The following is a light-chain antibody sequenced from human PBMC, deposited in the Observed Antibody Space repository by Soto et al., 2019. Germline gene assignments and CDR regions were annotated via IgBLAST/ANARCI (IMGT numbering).Light chain of an antibody. CDR3: QQYYSTPYT. Sequence: DIVMTQSPDSLAVSLGERATINSNSSQRVLYSSNNKNYLAWYQQKPGQPPKLLISWASTRESGVPDRFSGSGSVTDFTLTISSLQAEDVAVYYCQQYYSTPYTFGQGTKLEIK. CDR1: QRVLYSSNNKNY. J-gene: IGKJ2*01. V-gene: IGKV4-1*01. CDR2: WAS.